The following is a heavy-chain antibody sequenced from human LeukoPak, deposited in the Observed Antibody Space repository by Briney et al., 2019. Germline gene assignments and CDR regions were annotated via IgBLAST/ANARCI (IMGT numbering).Heavy chain of an antibody. CDR2: IYYSGST. V-gene: IGHV4-59*12. CDR3: ARAGGYYGYFDY. Sequence: SETLSLTCTDSGGSISSYYWSWIRQPPGKGLEWIGYIYYSGSTNYNPSLKSRVTISVDTSKNQFSLKLSSVTAADTAVYYCARAGGYYGYFDYWGQGTLVTVSS. J-gene: IGHJ4*02. CDR1: GGSISSYY. D-gene: IGHD3-3*01.